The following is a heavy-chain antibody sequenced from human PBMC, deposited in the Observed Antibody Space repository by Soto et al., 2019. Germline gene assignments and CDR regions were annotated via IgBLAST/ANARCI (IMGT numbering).Heavy chain of an antibody. CDR3: ARAYSGRLPRRADYYYALDV. Sequence: EVQLVEAGGGSVQPGGSLRLSCTASGFTFSDYDMHWVRQGSGKGLEWVSTIGAPRDPYYTGSVKGRFTISRENARNSMFLQMNSVTVGDTAVYYCARAYSGRLPRRADYYYALDVWGQGTMVTVSS. CDR2: IGAPRDP. V-gene: IGHV3-13*05. J-gene: IGHJ6*02. D-gene: IGHD2-15*01. CDR1: GFTFSDYD.